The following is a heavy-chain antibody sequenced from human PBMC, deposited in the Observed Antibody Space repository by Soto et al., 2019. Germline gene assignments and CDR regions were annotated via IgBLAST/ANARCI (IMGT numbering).Heavy chain of an antibody. Sequence: QMQLVQSGAEVKKPGASVKVSCKASGYTFTSYQMHWVRQAPGQGLEWMGIINPSGGRITYAPRCQGRVMMTRNAATNTVYMECRSLRSEDTAVYYCARDGPTTTTGVGPSYAMDFWGQGTMVSGS. V-gene: IGHV1-46*01. CDR2: INPSGGRI. CDR3: ARDGPTTTTGVGPSYAMDF. J-gene: IGHJ6*02. D-gene: IGHD3-3*01. CDR1: GYTFTSYQ.